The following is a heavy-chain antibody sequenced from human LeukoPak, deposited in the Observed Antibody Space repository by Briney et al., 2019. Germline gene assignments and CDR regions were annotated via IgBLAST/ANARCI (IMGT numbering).Heavy chain of an antibody. CDR1: GGSFSGYY. CDR2: INHSGST. D-gene: IGHD3-10*01. CDR3: ARGGRSSVGAQFDL. J-gene: IGHJ2*01. V-gene: IGHV4-34*01. Sequence: PETLCLTCAVYGGSFSGYYSSWIRQPPGKGLEWIGEINHSGSTNYNPSLKSRVTISVDTSKNQFSLKLSSVAAADTAVYYCARGGRSSVGAQFDLWGR.